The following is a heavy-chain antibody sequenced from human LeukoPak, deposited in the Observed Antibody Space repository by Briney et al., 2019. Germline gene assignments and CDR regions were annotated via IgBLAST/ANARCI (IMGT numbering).Heavy chain of an antibody. CDR1: GCSISSSSYY. CDR3: ARVRYYDSSGYPAYYFDY. D-gene: IGHD3-22*01. CDR2: IYCSGSS. Sequence: SETLSLTCTVSGCSISSSSYYWGWIRQPPGKGLVWVGSIYCSGSSYYNPSLKSRITISVDTSKNQFSLKLNSVTAADTAVYYCARVRYYDSSGYPAYYFDYWGQGTLVTVSS. J-gene: IGHJ4*02. V-gene: IGHV4-39*07.